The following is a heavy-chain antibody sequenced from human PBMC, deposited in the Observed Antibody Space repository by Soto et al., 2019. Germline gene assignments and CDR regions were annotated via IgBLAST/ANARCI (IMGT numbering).Heavy chain of an antibody. Sequence: QVQLVQSGAEVKKPGSSVKVSCKASGGTFSSYTISWVRQAPGQGLEWMGRIIPILGIANYAQKFQGRVTITAEKSTSTAYMELSSLRSEDTAVYYCANGIAVAGTGAFDIWGQGTKVTVSS. V-gene: IGHV1-69*02. CDR2: IIPILGIA. J-gene: IGHJ3*02. CDR1: GGTFSSYT. D-gene: IGHD6-19*01. CDR3: ANGIAVAGTGAFDI.